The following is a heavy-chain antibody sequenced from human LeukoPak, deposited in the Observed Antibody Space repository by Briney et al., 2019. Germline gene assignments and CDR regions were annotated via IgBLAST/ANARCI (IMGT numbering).Heavy chain of an antibody. CDR2: IRYDGSNK. CDR3: AAPLRYFDWLSREGAFDI. Sequence: GGSLRLSCAASGFTFSSYGMHWVRQAPGKGLEWVAFIRYDGSNKYYADSVKGRFTISRDNSKNTLYLQMNSLRAEDTAVYYCAAPLRYFDWLSREGAFDIWGQGTMVTVSS. J-gene: IGHJ3*02. V-gene: IGHV3-30*02. D-gene: IGHD3-9*01. CDR1: GFTFSSYG.